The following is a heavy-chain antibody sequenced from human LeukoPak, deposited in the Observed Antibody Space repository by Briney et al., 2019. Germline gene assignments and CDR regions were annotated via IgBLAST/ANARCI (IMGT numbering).Heavy chain of an antibody. CDR1: GGSFSGYY. J-gene: IGHJ2*01. V-gene: IGHV4-34*01. CDR3: ARHRVAGRLIAYWYFDL. CDR2: INHSGST. D-gene: IGHD5-12*01. Sequence: SETLSLTCAVYGGSFSGYYWSWIRQPPGKGLEWIGEINHSGSTSYNPSLKSRVTISVDTSKNQFSLKLSSVTAADTAVYYCARHRVAGRLIAYWYFDLWGRGTLVTVSS.